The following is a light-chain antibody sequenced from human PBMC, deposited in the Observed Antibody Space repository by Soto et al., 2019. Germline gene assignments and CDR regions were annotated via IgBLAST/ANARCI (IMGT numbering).Light chain of an antibody. J-gene: IGKJ4*01. V-gene: IGKV3-20*01. CDR3: QQYDCSPLT. CDR2: GAS. Sequence: EIVLTQSPGTLSVAPEERATLSCRASQSVTSNYLAWYKQRRGQAPRLLIYGASNRATGVPDRCSGSVAGTNFTLTISRLYHDDLVVYYYQQYDCSPLTFGGGTKVEIK. CDR1: QSVTSNY.